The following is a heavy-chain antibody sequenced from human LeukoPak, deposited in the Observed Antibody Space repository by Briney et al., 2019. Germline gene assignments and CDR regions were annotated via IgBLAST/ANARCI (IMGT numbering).Heavy chain of an antibody. CDR2: IYYSGST. V-gene: IGHV4-39*01. Sequence: TSETLSLTCTVSGGPISSSSYYWGWIRQPPGKGLEWIGSIYYSGSTYYNPSLKSRVTISVDTSKNQFSLKLSSVTAADTAVYYCALEYYDSSGYYHYWGQGTLVTVSS. D-gene: IGHD3-22*01. CDR3: ALEYYDSSGYYHY. J-gene: IGHJ4*02. CDR1: GGPISSSSYY.